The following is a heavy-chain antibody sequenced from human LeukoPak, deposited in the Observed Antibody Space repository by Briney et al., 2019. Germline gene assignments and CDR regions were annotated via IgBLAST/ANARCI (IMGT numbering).Heavy chain of an antibody. CDR3: ARDRVGIAARPVYYYGMDV. CDR2: IWYDGSSK. CDR1: GFTFSSYG. Sequence: GGSLRLSCAASGFTFSSYGMHWVRQAPGKGLEWVAVIWYDGSSKYYADSVKGRFTISRDNSKNTLYLQMNSLRAEDTAVYYCARDRVGIAARPVYYYGMDVWGQGTTVTVSS. J-gene: IGHJ6*02. V-gene: IGHV3-33*01. D-gene: IGHD6-6*01.